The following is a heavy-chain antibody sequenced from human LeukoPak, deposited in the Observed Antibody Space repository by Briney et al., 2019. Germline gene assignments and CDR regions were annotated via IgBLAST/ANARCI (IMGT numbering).Heavy chain of an antibody. J-gene: IGHJ4*02. CDR1: GYTFTDYY. CDR3: ATVGWGSSGDY. D-gene: IGHD3-16*01. V-gene: IGHV1-69-2*01. CDR2: VDPEDGET. Sequence: ASVKVSCKVSGYTFTDYYMHWVQQAPGKGLEWMGLVDPEDGETIYAGKFQGRVTITADTSTDTAYMELSSLRSEDTAVYYCATVGWGSSGDYWGQGTLVTVSS.